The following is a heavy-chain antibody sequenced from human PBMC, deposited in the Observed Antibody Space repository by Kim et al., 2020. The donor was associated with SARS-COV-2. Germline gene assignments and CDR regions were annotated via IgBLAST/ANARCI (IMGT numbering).Heavy chain of an antibody. CDR1: GFTFSNYD. D-gene: IGHD6-6*01. Sequence: GGSLRLSCAASGFTFSNYDMSWVRQAPGKGLEWVSRIGASGAGPYYADSVKGRFTISRDNSENTLYLQMNSLTAEDTALYYCAKGRQLDVWGQGTTVTVS. J-gene: IGHJ6*02. CDR2: IGASGAGP. V-gene: IGHV3-23*01. CDR3: AKGRQLDV.